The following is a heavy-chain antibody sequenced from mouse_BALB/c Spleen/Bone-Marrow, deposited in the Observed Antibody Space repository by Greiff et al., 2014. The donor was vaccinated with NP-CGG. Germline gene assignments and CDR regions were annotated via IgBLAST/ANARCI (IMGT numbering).Heavy chain of an antibody. Sequence: EVKLEESGGGLVKPGGSLKLSCAASGLTFSDYYIYWVRQTPEKRLEWVATISDGGTYTYYPDTVKGRFTISRDNAKNNLYLQMNGLKSEDTAMYYCVRDGDYRYAYWGQGTLVTVSA. CDR3: VRDGDYRYAY. V-gene: IGHV5-4*02. D-gene: IGHD2-14*01. J-gene: IGHJ3*01. CDR2: ISDGGTYT. CDR1: GLTFSDYY.